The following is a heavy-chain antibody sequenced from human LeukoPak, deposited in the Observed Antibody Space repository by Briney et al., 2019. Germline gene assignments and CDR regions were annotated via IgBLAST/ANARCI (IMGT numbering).Heavy chain of an antibody. Sequence: SVKVSCKASGGTFSSYTISWVRQAPGQGLEWMGRIIPILGIANYAQKFQGRVTITADKSASTAYMELSSLRSEDTAVYYCARKVLGEWLLGEAFDIWGQGTMVTVSS. J-gene: IGHJ3*02. CDR1: GGTFSSYT. CDR3: ARKVLGEWLLGEAFDI. V-gene: IGHV1-69*02. CDR2: IIPILGIA. D-gene: IGHD3-3*01.